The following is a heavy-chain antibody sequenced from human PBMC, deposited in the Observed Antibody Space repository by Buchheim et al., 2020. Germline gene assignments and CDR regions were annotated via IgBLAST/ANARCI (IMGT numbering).Heavy chain of an antibody. V-gene: IGHV4-61*02. CDR3: ARGRLRGYDILTGYFVYFDY. CDR1: GGSISSGSYY. J-gene: IGHJ4*02. Sequence: QVQLQESGPGLVKPSQTLSLTCTVSGGSISSGSYYWSWIRQPAGKGLEWIGRIYTIGSTNYNPSLKSRVTTSVDTSKNQFSLKLSSVTAADTAVYYCARGRLRGYDILTGYFVYFDYWGQGTL. CDR2: IYTIGST. D-gene: IGHD3-9*01.